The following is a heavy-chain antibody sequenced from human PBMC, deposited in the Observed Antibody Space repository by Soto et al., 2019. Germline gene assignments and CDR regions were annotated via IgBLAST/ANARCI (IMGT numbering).Heavy chain of an antibody. CDR2: ISSASTSI. D-gene: IGHD2-15*01. J-gene: IGHJ4*02. V-gene: IGHV3-21*01. CDR1: GFTFSSYS. Sequence: EVQLVESGGGLVKPGGSLRLSCAASGFTFSSYSMNWVRQAPGKGLEWVSSISSASTSIYYADSVKGRFTISRDNAKNSLYLQMNSLGAEDTAVYYCARARGSATGYDDYWVQGTLVTVSS. CDR3: ARARGSATGYDDY.